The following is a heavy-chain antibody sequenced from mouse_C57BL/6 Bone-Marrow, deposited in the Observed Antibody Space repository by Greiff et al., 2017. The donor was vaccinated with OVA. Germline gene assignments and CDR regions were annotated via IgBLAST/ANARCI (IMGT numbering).Heavy chain of an antibody. CDR2: IDPSDSYT. CDR1: GYTFTSYW. Sequence: QVQLQQSGAELVRPGTSVKLSCKASGYTFTSYWMHWVKQRPGQGLEWIGVIDPSDSYTNYNQKFKGKATLTVDTSSSTAYMQLSSLTSEDSAVYYCARSFWFAYWGQGTLVTVSA. CDR3: ARSFWFAY. V-gene: IGHV1-59*01. J-gene: IGHJ3*01.